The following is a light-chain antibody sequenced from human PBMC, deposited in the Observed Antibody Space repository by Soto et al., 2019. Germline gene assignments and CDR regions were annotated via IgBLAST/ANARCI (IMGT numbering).Light chain of an antibody. V-gene: IGKV3-11*01. CDR2: DAS. Sequence: EIVLTQSPATLSLSPGERATLSCRASQSVGSYLAWYQQKPGQAPRLLFYDASNRATGIPARFSGSGSGTDFTLTISSLEPEDFAIYYCQQRSNWPLTFGGGTKVEIK. CDR3: QQRSNWPLT. J-gene: IGKJ4*01. CDR1: QSVGSY.